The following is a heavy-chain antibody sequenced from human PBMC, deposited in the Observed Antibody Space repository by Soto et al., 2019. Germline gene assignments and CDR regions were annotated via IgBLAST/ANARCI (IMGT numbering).Heavy chain of an antibody. CDR3: ARAAPRERFLGKVYYYYFGMDV. J-gene: IGHJ6*02. CDR2: INHSGST. Sequence: PSETLSLTCAVYGGSFSGYYWSWIRQPPGKGLEWIGEINHSGSTNYNPSLKSRVTISVDTTKNQFSLKLSSVTAADTAVYYCARAAPRERFLGKVYYYYFGMDVWGQGTTVTVSS. CDR1: GGSFSGYY. V-gene: IGHV4-34*01. D-gene: IGHD3-3*01.